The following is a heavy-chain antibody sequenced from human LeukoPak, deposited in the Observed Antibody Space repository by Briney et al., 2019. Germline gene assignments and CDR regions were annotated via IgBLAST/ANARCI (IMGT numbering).Heavy chain of an antibody. J-gene: IGHJ4*02. V-gene: IGHV3-21*01. CDR2: ISSSSIYI. Sequence: PGGSLRLSCAASGFIFSSCSVNWVRQAPGKELEWVSSISSSSIYIYYADSVKGRFTISRDNAGNLLHLQMNSLSAEDTAVYYCARAFSSGYDLLNWGQGTLGTVSS. CDR3: ARAFSSGYDLLN. D-gene: IGHD5-12*01. CDR1: GFIFSSCS.